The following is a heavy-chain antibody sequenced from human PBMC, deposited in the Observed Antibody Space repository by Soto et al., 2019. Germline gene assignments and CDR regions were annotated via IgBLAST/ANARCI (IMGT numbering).Heavy chain of an antibody. D-gene: IGHD4-4*01. CDR1: GFTFSDSW. CDR2: IKPDESEK. J-gene: IGHJ5*02. CDR3: VRGGSNYAS. V-gene: IGHV3-7*01. Sequence: VQLVESGGGLVQPGGSLRLSCTASGFTFSDSWMTWVRQAPGKGLERVARIKPDESEKKYADSVKGRFSISRDNAKNSMYVQMHSLRGEDTAVYYCVRGGSNYASWGQGTLVTVSS.